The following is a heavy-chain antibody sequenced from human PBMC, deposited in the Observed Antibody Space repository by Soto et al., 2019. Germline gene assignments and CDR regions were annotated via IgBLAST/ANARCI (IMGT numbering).Heavy chain of an antibody. Sequence: ASVKVSCKASGYTSTSHDIHWLRQASGQGLEWMGSINPYSGNTAFAPKFQDRIAMTRDTSITTAYMELNSLSSGDTAVYFCSSLSSMDVWGQGTTVTVSS. D-gene: IGHD6-6*01. CDR1: GYTSTSHD. J-gene: IGHJ6*02. CDR2: INPYSGNT. V-gene: IGHV1-8*01. CDR3: SSLSSMDV.